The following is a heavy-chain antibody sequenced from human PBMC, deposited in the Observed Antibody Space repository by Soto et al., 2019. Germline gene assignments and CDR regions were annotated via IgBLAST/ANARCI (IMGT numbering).Heavy chain of an antibody. CDR3: TREGAHYYGSGFRHYHGMDV. D-gene: IGHD3-10*01. V-gene: IGHV4-30-4*01. CDR2: IYYSGST. Sequence: QVQLQESGPGLVKPSQTLSLTCTVSGGSISSGDYYWSWIRQPPGKGLEWIGYIYYSGSTYYNRSLKRRVTIPVDMSKKQFSLKMSSVTAADTAVYYCTREGAHYYGSGFRHYHGMDVWGQGTTVTVSS. J-gene: IGHJ6*02. CDR1: GGSISSGDYY.